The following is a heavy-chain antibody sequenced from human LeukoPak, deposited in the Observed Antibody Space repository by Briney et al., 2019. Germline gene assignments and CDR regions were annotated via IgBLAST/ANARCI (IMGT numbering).Heavy chain of an antibody. V-gene: IGHV4-30-4*01. D-gene: IGHD3-10*01. CDR3: ARGLHYSGSGSYSWWFDP. Sequence: SETLSLTCIVSGGSISSGDYYGSWIRQPPGKGLEWIGYIYYSGSTYYNPSLKSRVTISVDVSKNQFSLKLSSVTAADTAVYYCARGLHYSGSGSYSWWFDPWGQGTLVTVSS. J-gene: IGHJ5*02. CDR1: GGSISSGDYY. CDR2: IYYSGST.